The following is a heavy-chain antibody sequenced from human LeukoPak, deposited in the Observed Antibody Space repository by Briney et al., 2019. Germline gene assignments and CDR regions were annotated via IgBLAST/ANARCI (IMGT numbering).Heavy chain of an antibody. CDR1: GFTFSSYE. Sequence: PGGSLRLSCAASGFTFSSYEMNWVHQAPGKGLEWVSYISSSGSTIYYADSVKGRFTISRDNSKNTLYLQLNSLRGEDTAVYYCARGQRRHIDMAPSFDYWGQGTLVTVSS. CDR2: ISSSGSTI. CDR3: ARGQRRHIDMAPSFDY. J-gene: IGHJ4*02. D-gene: IGHD5-24*01. V-gene: IGHV3-48*03.